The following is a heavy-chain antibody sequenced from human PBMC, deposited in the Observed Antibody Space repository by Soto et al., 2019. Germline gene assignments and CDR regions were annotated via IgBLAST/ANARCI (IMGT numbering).Heavy chain of an antibody. Sequence: AASVKVSCKASRGTFSSYAISWVRQAPGQGLEWMGGIIPIFGTANYAQKFQGRVTITADESTSTAYMELSSLRSEDTAVYYCARAQYCGGDCYSGVRRWGQGTMVTVSS. V-gene: IGHV1-69*13. D-gene: IGHD2-21*02. CDR1: RGTFSSYA. CDR3: ARAQYCGGDCYSGVRR. J-gene: IGHJ3*01. CDR2: IIPIFGTA.